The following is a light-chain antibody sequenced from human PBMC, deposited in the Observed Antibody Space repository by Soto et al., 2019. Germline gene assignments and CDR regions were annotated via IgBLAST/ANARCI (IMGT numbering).Light chain of an antibody. V-gene: IGKV3-20*01. J-gene: IGKJ1*01. Sequence: DIVLTQSPGTLSLSPGERATLSCRASQTVSSSYLAWYQQKPGQAPRLLIYGASTRAAGIPDRFSGSGSGTDFTLTISRLEPEDFAVYYCQQYGDSPLTFGQGTPVEI. CDR1: QTVSSSY. CDR2: GAS. CDR3: QQYGDSPLT.